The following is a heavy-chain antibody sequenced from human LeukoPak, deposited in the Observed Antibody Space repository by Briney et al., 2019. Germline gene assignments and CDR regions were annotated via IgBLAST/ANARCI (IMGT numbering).Heavy chain of an antibody. Sequence: SETLSLTCTVSGGSISIYYWSWIRQPAGKGLEWIGRIYTSGSTNYNPSLKSRVTISVDTSKNQFSLKLSSVTAADTAVYYCARGPPQLTYCGGDCYRHWGQGTLVTVSS. J-gene: IGHJ1*01. V-gene: IGHV4-4*07. D-gene: IGHD2-21*02. CDR1: GGSISIYY. CDR3: ARGPPQLTYCGGDCYRH. CDR2: IYTSGST.